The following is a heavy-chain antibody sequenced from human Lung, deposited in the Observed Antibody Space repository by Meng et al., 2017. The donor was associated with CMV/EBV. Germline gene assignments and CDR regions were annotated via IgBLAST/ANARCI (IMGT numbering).Heavy chain of an antibody. CDR3: ARARLGGYCSSTSCADNWFDP. V-gene: IGHV1-18*01. Sequence: QVRLVRAGAEVKKPGSSVKVSCKASGYTFTSYGISWVRQAPGQGLEWMGWLSAYNGNTNYAQKLQGRVTMTTDTSTSTAYMELRSLRSDDTAVYYCARARLGGYCSSTSCADNWFDPWGQGTLVTVSS. J-gene: IGHJ5*02. D-gene: IGHD2-2*01. CDR2: LSAYNGNT. CDR1: GYTFTSYG.